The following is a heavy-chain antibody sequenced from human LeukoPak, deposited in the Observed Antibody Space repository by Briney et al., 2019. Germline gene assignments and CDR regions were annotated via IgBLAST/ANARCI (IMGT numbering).Heavy chain of an antibody. CDR2: MNPNSGNT. Sequence: ASVKVSCKASGYTFTSYDINWVRQATGQGLEWMGWMNPNSGNTGYAQKFQGRVTMTRNTSISTAYMELSSLRSEDTAVYYCARGPGEWELQEYYFDYWGQGTLVTVSS. CDR1: GYTFTSYD. D-gene: IGHD1-26*01. V-gene: IGHV1-8*01. CDR3: ARGPGEWELQEYYFDY. J-gene: IGHJ4*02.